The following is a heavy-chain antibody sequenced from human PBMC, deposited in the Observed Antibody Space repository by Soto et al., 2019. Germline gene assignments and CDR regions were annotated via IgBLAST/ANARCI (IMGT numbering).Heavy chain of an antibody. J-gene: IGHJ5*02. CDR3: ARERSAAGTGWFDP. D-gene: IGHD6-13*01. V-gene: IGHV1-8*01. Sequence: SVKVSCKASGYTFTSYDINWVRQATGQGLEWMGWMNPNSGNTDYAQKFQGRVTMTRNTSISTAYMELSSLRSEDTAVYYCARERSAAGTGWFDPWGQGTLVTVSS. CDR2: MNPNSGNT. CDR1: GYTFTSYD.